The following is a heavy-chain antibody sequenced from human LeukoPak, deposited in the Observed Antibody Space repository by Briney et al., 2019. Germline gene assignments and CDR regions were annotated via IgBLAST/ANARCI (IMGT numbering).Heavy chain of an antibody. CDR3: ARTYYDILTGFGWFDP. CDR1: GGSISSGGYS. V-gene: IGHV4-30-2*01. J-gene: IGHJ5*02. Sequence: SETLSLTCAVSGGSISSGGYSWSWIRQPPGKGLEWIGYIYHSGSTYYNPSLKSRVTISVDRSKNQFSLKLSSVTAADTAVYYCARTYYDILTGFGWFDPWAREPWSPSPQ. CDR2: IYHSGST. D-gene: IGHD3-9*01.